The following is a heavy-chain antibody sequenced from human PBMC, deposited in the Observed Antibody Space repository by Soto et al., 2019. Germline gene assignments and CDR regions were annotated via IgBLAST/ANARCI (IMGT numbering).Heavy chain of an antibody. CDR1: GASVSSGGYF. Sequence: PSETLSLTCTVSGASVSSGGYFWAWIRQPPGKGLEWIGYISYNGNTNYNPSVKGRVTISLDRSKNQFSLQLTSVTAADTAIYYCARDRPRTIYNIGWYYCCMDVWGQGTMVTVSS. J-gene: IGHJ6*02. CDR2: ISYNGNT. V-gene: IGHV4-61*08. D-gene: IGHD3-10*01. CDR3: ARDRPRTIYNIGWYYCCMDV.